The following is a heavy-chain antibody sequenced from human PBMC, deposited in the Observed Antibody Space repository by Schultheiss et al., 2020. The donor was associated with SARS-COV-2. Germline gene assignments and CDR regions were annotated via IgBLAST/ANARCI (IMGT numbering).Heavy chain of an antibody. CDR1: GGTFSSYA. CDR3: ARVPARGVIMAEPTTPRGMDV. J-gene: IGHJ6*02. D-gene: IGHD1-14*01. V-gene: IGHV1-8*02. Sequence: ASVKVSCKASGGTFSSYAISWVRQAPGQGLEWMGWMNPNSGNTGYAQKFQGRVTMTRNTSISTAYMELSSLRSEDTAVYYCARVPARGVIMAEPTTPRGMDVWGQGTTVTVSS. CDR2: MNPNSGNT.